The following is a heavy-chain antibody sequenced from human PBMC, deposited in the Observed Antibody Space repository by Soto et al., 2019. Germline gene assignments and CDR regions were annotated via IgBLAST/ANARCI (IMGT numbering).Heavy chain of an antibody. V-gene: IGHV3-72*01. CDR1: GFTFSDHY. Sequence: EVQLVESGGGLVQPGGSLRLSCAASGFTFSDHYMDWVRQAPGKGLEWVGRSRNKANSYTTEYAASVKGRFTISRDDSENSLFLQMNSLKTEDTAVYYCARSMIRGVGVTHFDHWGQGTLVTVSS. CDR3: ARSMIRGVGVTHFDH. CDR2: SRNKANSYTT. J-gene: IGHJ4*02. D-gene: IGHD3-10*01.